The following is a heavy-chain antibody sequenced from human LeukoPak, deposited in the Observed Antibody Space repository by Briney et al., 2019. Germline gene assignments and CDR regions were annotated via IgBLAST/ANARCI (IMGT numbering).Heavy chain of an antibody. V-gene: IGHV4-38-2*01. Sequence: MTSETLSLTCAVSGYSISSSYYWGWIRQPPGKGLEWIGSIYHSGSTYYNPSLKSRVTISVDTSKSQFSLKLSSVTAADTAVYYCARGPYLWFGELLYWGQGTLVTVSS. J-gene: IGHJ4*02. CDR1: GYSISSSYY. D-gene: IGHD3-10*01. CDR3: ARGPYLWFGELLY. CDR2: IYHSGST.